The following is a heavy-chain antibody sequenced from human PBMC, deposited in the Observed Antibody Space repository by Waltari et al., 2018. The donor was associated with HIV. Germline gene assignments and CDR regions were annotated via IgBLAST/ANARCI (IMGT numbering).Heavy chain of an antibody. D-gene: IGHD4-17*01. Sequence: EVQLVESGGGLVQPGGSLRLSCAASGFTVSSNYMSWVRQAPGKGLEWVSVIYSGGSTYYADSVKGRFTISRDNSKNTLYLQMNSLRAEDTAVYYCARFLTTVVTRGWFDPWGQGTLVTVSS. J-gene: IGHJ5*02. CDR1: GFTVSSNY. CDR3: ARFLTTVVTRGWFDP. V-gene: IGHV3-66*02. CDR2: IYSGGST.